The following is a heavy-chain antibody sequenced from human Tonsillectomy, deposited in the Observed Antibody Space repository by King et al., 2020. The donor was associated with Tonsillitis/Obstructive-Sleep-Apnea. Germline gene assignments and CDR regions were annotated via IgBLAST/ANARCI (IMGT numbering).Heavy chain of an antibody. J-gene: IGHJ5*02. CDR3: ARGGIVGTKNWFDP. CDR1: DYTFISYG. Sequence: QLVQSGAEVKKPGASVTVSCKASDYTFISYGINWVRQAPGQGLEWMGWISAYNGNTNYAQKLQGRVTMTTDTSTSTAYMELRSLRSDETAGYYCARGGIVGTKNWFDPWGQGTLVTVSS. V-gene: IGHV1-18*01. CDR2: ISAYNGNT. D-gene: IGHD1-26*01.